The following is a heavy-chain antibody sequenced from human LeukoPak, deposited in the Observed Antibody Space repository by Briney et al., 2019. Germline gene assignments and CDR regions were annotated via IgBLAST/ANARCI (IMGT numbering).Heavy chain of an antibody. V-gene: IGHV3-30*02. CDR1: GFTLSSYG. D-gene: IGHD1-26*01. J-gene: IGHJ4*02. CDR3: AKPTPGTAPRPLDS. Sequence: PGGSLRLSCAASGFTLSSYGMYWVRQAPGKGLEWVAYIQFDGNKEYYRDSVKGRFTISRDNSKNTLFLQMNSLRPEDSALYYCAKPTPGTAPRPLDSWGRGTLVTVSS. CDR2: IQFDGNKE.